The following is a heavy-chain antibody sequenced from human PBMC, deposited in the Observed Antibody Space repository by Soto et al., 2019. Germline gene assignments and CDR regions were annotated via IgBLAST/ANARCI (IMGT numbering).Heavy chain of an antibody. CDR1: GGSISSYY. D-gene: IGHD3-10*01. Sequence: SETLSLTCTVSGGSISSYYWSWIRQPPGKGLEWIGYIYYSGSTNYNPSLKSRVTISVDTSKNQFSLKLSSVTAADTAVYYCARGAMVRGVIITYYFDYWGQGTLVTVSS. J-gene: IGHJ4*02. CDR3: ARGAMVRGVIITYYFDY. CDR2: IYYSGST. V-gene: IGHV4-59*01.